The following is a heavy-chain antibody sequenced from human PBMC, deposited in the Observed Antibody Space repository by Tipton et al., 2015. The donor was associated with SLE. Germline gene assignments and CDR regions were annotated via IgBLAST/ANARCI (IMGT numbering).Heavy chain of an antibody. J-gene: IGHJ1*01. D-gene: IGHD6-13*01. CDR1: GYTFTSYD. CDR3: ARGGYSSSWAEYFQH. CDR2: MNPKSGNT. V-gene: IGHV1-8*01. Sequence: QLVQSGAEVKKPGASVKVSCKASGYTFTSYDINWVRQATGQGLEWMGWMNPKSGNTGYAQKFQGRVTMTRNTSITTAYMELSSLGSEDRAVFYCARGGYSSSWAEYFQHWGQGTLVPVSS.